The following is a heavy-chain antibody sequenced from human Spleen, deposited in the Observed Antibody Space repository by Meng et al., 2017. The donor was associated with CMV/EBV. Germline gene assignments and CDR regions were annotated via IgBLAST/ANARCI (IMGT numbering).Heavy chain of an antibody. CDR3: ARGILPYYYHRTDDDAFDV. D-gene: IGHD3-22*01. CDR2: MNPYSGTT. J-gene: IGHJ3*01. Sequence: TSYVINWVRQATGQGLEWMGWMNPYSGTTGYAQKFQGRITLTRDTSISTAYMELSSLRSEDTALYFCARGILPYYYHRTDDDAFDVWGQGTMVTVSS. V-gene: IGHV1-8*01. CDR1: TSYV.